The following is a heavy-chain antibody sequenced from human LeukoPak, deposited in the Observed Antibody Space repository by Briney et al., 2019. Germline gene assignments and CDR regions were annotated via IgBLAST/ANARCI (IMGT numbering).Heavy chain of an antibody. Sequence: SSETLSLTCSVPGDSISNYYWSWIRQPADKGLEWIGRIYSSGSTNYNPSLRSRATMSVDTSKNQFSLKLNSVTAADTAVYYCARSPVVRGVVTFDYWGQGTLVTVSS. CDR2: IYSSGST. CDR3: ARSPVVRGVVTFDY. CDR1: GDSISNYY. D-gene: IGHD3-10*01. V-gene: IGHV4-4*07. J-gene: IGHJ4*02.